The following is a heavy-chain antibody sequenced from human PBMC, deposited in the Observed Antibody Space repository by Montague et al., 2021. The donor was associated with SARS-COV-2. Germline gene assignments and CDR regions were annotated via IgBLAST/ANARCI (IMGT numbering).Heavy chain of an antibody. CDR3: ARGKYSSSWYGTRPFDP. CDR2: INHSGST. D-gene: IGHD6-13*01. J-gene: IGHJ5*02. V-gene: IGHV4-34*01. CDR1: GGSFSGYY. Sequence: SETLSLTCAVYGGSFSGYYWSWIRQPPGKGLEWIGEINHSGSTNYNPSLKSRVTKSVDTSKNQFSLKLSSVTAADTAVYYCARGKYSSSWYGTRPFDPWGQGTLVTVSS.